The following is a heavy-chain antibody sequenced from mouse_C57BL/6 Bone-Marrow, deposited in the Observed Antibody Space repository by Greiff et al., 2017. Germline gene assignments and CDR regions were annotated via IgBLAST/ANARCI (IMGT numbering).Heavy chain of an antibody. CDR1: GYTFTSYW. Sequence: QVQLQQPGAELVRPGTSVTLSCKASGYTFTSYWMHWVKPRPGQGLEWIGVIDPSDSYTNYNQKFKGKASLTVDTSSSTAYMQLSSLTSEDSAVYYCARSGGLDYWGQGTTLTVSS. V-gene: IGHV1-59*01. CDR3: ARSGGLDY. CDR2: IDPSDSYT. D-gene: IGHD3-1*01. J-gene: IGHJ2*01.